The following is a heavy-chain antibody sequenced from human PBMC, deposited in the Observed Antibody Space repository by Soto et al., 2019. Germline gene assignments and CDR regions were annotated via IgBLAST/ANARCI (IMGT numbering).Heavy chain of an antibody. CDR2: ISAYNDNT. J-gene: IGHJ1*01. Sequence: QVQLVQSGAEVKKPGASVKVSCKASGYTFSSYGISWVRQAPGQGLEWMGWISAYNDNTSYAQKLQGRVTMTTDISTSRVYIEVGSLISDATGVHYCARERDDSCWYCSDSLQRWGQGTLLTVCS. D-gene: IGHD6-13*01. CDR1: GYTFSSYG. V-gene: IGHV1-18*01. CDR3: ARERDDSCWYCSDSLQR.